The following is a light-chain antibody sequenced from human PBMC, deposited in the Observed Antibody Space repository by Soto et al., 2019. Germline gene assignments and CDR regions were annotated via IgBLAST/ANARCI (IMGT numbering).Light chain of an antibody. J-gene: IGLJ1*01. CDR3: SSYTSCSTLV. V-gene: IGLV6-57*04. CDR1: SGSIASNY. CDR2: EDN. Sequence: NFMLTQPHSVSESPGKTVTISCTRSSGSIASNYVQWYQQRPGSAPTTVICEDNQRPSGVPDRFSGSIDSSSNSASLTISGLQAEDEADYYCSSYTSCSTLVFGTGTKLTVL.